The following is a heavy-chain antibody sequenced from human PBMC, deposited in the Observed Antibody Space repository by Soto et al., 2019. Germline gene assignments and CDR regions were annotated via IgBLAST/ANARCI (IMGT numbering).Heavy chain of an antibody. Sequence: PSEPLSLTCTVSGVTIRSYYWGWIRQTPGKGLEWIGTIYYSGSTYYNPSLKSRVTISVDTSKNQFSLKLSSVTATDTAVYYCARHGNTVTTGYYYGMDVWGQGTTVTVSS. CDR3: ARHGNTVTTGYYYGMDV. CDR2: IYYSGST. D-gene: IGHD4-17*01. CDR1: GVTIRSYY. J-gene: IGHJ6*02. V-gene: IGHV4-39*01.